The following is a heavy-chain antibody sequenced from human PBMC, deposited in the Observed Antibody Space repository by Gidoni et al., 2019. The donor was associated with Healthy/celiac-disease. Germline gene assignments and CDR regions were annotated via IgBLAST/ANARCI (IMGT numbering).Heavy chain of an antibody. CDR1: GFTFSSYG. CDR3: AKERGYCSSTSCWPLDY. D-gene: IGHD2-2*01. V-gene: IGHV3-30*18. CDR2: ISYDGSNK. Sequence: QVQLVESGGGVVQPGRSRRLSWSASGFTFSSYGMHWVRQAPGKGLEWVAVISYDGSNKYYADSVKGRFTISRDNSKNTLYLQMNSLRAEDTAVYYCAKERGYCSSTSCWPLDYWGQGTLVTVSS. J-gene: IGHJ4*02.